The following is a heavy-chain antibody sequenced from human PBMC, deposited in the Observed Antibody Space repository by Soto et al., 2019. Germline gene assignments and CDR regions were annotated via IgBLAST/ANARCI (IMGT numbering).Heavy chain of an antibody. V-gene: IGHV4-31*03. CDR1: GGSISRGGYY. D-gene: IGHD1-26*01. J-gene: IGHJ4*02. CDR3: ARDLASGYLDY. Sequence: QVQLQESGPGLVKPSQTLSLTCTVSGGSISRGGYYWSWIRQHPGKGLEWIGYIYYSGSTYYNPSRKSRVTISVDTSKNQFSLKLSSVTAADKAVYYCARDLASGYLDYWGQGTLVTVSS. CDR2: IYYSGST.